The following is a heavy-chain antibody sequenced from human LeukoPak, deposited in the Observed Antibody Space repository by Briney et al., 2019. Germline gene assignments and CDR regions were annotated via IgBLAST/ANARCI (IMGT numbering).Heavy chain of an antibody. CDR1: GGSFSGYY. Sequence: PSETLSLTCAVYGGSFSGYYWSWIRQPPGKGLEWIGEINHSGSTNYNPSLKSRVTISIDTSKNQFSLKLSSVTAADTAVYYCATYTAMAFDYWGQGTLVTVSS. D-gene: IGHD5-18*01. J-gene: IGHJ4*02. CDR2: INHSGST. CDR3: ATYTAMAFDY. V-gene: IGHV4-34*01.